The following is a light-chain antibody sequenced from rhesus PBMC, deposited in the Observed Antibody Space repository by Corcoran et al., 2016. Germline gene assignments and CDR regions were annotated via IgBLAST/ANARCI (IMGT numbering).Light chain of an antibody. Sequence: DIQMTQSPSSLSASVGDRVTITCRASENVNNYLNWYQQKPGKAPKLLIYKASTLQSGVPSRFSGSGSGTDSTLTIRSLQPEDVATCYCQHGYGTPPYGFGQRTKVEIK. CDR2: KAS. CDR1: ENVNNY. J-gene: IGKJ2*01. CDR3: QHGYGTPPYG. V-gene: IGKV1-74*01.